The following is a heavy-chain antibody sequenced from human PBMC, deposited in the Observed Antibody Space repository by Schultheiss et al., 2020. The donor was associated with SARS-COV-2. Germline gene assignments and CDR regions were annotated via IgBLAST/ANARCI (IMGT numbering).Heavy chain of an antibody. CDR3: ARDSPSIAVAGTHYYYGMDV. CDR2: ISPNSGGT. Sequence: ASVKVSCKASGGAFSSFAISWVRQAPGQGLEWMGWISPNSGGTNYAQKFQGRVTMTRDTSISTAYMELSRLRSDDTAVYYCARDSPSIAVAGTHYYYGMDVWGQGTTVTVSS. V-gene: IGHV1-2*02. J-gene: IGHJ6*02. CDR1: GGAFSSFA. D-gene: IGHD6-19*01.